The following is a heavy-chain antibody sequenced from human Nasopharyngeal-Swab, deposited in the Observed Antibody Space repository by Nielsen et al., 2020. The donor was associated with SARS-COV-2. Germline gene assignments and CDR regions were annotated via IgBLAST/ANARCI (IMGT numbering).Heavy chain of an antibody. CDR2: ISYDGSNK. CDR1: GFTFSSYG. J-gene: IGHJ4*02. Sequence: GGSLRLSCAASGFTFSSYGMHWVRQAPGKGPEWVAVISYDGSNKYYADSVKGRFTISRDNSKNTLYLQMNSLRAEDTAVYYCAKAGTAAGFDYWGQGTLVTVSS. V-gene: IGHV3-30*18. CDR3: AKAGTAAGFDY. D-gene: IGHD6-13*01.